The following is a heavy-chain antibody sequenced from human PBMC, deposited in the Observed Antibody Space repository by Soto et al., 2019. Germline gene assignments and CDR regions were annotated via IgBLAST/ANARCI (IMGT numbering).Heavy chain of an antibody. CDR2: ISGSGGST. Sequence: RGALLVSCAACGLTFSIYGMSGVRQAQGKGLDLVSAISGSGGSTYYADSVKGRFTISRDNSKNTLYLQMNSLRAEDTAVYYCKGYSSGWYFDYGMDVWGQGTTVTVSS. CDR1: GLTFSIYG. D-gene: IGHD6-19*01. V-gene: IGHV3-23*01. J-gene: IGHJ6*01. CDR3: KGYSSGWYFDYGMDV.